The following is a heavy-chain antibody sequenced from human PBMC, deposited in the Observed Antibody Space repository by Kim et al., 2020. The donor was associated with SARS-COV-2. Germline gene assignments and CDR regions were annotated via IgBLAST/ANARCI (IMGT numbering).Heavy chain of an antibody. CDR3: ARGRITMVRELDY. V-gene: IGHV4-59*13. Sequence: SETLSLTCTVSGGSISSYYWSWIRQPPGKGLEWIGYIYYSGSTNYNPSLKSRVTISVDTSKNQFSLKLSSVTSADTAVYYCARGRITMVRELDYWGQGTLVTVSS. CDR1: GGSISSYY. CDR2: IYYSGST. J-gene: IGHJ4*02. D-gene: IGHD3-10*01.